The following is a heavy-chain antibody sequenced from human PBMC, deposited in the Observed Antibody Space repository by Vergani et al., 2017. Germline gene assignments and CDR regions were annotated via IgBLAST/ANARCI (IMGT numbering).Heavy chain of an antibody. CDR2: IYSGGST. J-gene: IGHJ6*02. D-gene: IGHD4-17*01. CDR1: GFTVSSNY. CDR3: ASAVYGDYVGGMDV. V-gene: IGHV3-66*01. Sequence: EVQLVESGGGLVQPGGSLRLSCAASGFTVSSNYMSWVRQAPGKGLEWVSVIYSGGSTYYADSVKGRFTIARDNSKNTLYLPMNSLRAEDTAVYYCASAVYGDYVGGMDVWGQGTTVTVSS.